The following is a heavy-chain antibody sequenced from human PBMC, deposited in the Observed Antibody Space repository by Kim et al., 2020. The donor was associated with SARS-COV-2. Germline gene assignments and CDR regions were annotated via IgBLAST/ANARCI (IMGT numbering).Heavy chain of an antibody. Sequence: ASVKVSCKSSGYTFTSYAMNWVRQAPGQGLEWMGWINTNTGNPTYAQGFTGRFVFSLDTSVSTAYLQISSLKAEDTAVYYCARTDYDFWSGYSKGGYWGQGTLVTVSS. CDR1: GYTFTSYA. CDR2: INTNTGNP. J-gene: IGHJ4*02. CDR3: ARTDYDFWSGYSKGGY. V-gene: IGHV7-4-1*02. D-gene: IGHD3-3*01.